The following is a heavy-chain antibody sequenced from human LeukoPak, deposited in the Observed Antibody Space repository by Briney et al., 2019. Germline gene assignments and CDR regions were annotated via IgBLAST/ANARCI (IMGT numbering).Heavy chain of an antibody. V-gene: IGHV4-34*01. D-gene: IGHD3-22*01. J-gene: IGHJ4*02. Sequence: SETLSLTCAVYGGSFSGYYWSWIRQPPGKGLEWIGEINHSGSTNYNPSLKSRVTISVDRSKNQFSLKLSSVTAADTAVYYCAREVYDSSGYFDYWGQGTLVTVSS. CDR3: AREVYDSSGYFDY. CDR1: GGSFSGYY. CDR2: INHSGST.